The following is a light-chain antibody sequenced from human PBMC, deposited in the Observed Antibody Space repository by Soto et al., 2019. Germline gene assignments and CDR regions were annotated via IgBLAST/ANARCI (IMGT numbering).Light chain of an antibody. CDR1: QSVSSSY. J-gene: IGKJ2*01. V-gene: IGKV3-20*01. Sequence: DIVLTQSPGTLSLSPGERATLSCRASQSVSSSYLAWYQQKPGQAPRLLIYGASSMATGIPDRFSGSGSGTDFTLTISRLEPEDFAVYYCQQYGSSPPVYTFGQGTKLEIK. CDR3: QQYGSSPPVYT. CDR2: GAS.